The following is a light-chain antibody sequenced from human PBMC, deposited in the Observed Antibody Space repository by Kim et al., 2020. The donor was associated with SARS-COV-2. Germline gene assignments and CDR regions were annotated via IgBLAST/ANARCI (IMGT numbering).Light chain of an antibody. V-gene: IGLV3-21*04. CDR3: QVWDSSSDPRV. Sequence: APGKTARITCGGNNIGSNSVPWYQQKPGAAPVLVIYYDSDRPSGIPERFSGSNSGNTATLTISRVEAGDEADYYCQVWDSSSDPRVFGGGTQLTVL. J-gene: IGLJ3*02. CDR1: NIGSNS. CDR2: YDS.